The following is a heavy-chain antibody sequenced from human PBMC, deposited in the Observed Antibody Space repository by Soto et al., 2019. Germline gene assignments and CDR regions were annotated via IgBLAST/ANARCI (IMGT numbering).Heavy chain of an antibody. D-gene: IGHD1-7*01. J-gene: IGHJ5*02. CDR2: IYHSGST. CDR1: RGSISSGGYS. Sequence: QLQLQESGSGLVKPSQTLSRTCAVSRGSISSGGYSWSWIRQPPGKGLEWIGYIYHSGSTYYNPSLKSRVTISVDRSKNQFSLKLSSVTAADTAVYYCARTESGTFDPWGQGTLVTVSS. CDR3: ARTESGTFDP. V-gene: IGHV4-30-2*01.